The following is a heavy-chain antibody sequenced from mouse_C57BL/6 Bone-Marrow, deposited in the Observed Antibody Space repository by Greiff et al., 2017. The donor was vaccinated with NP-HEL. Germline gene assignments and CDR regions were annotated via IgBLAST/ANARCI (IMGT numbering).Heavy chain of an antibody. D-gene: IGHD1-1*01. Sequence: EVQLQQSGPVLVKPGASVKMSCKASGYTFTDYYMNWVKQSHGKSLEWIGVINPYNGGTSYNQKFKGKATLTVDKSSSTAYMELNILTSEDSAVYYCARGTTVVATPFDYWGQGTTLTVSS. J-gene: IGHJ2*01. V-gene: IGHV1-19*01. CDR1: GYTFTDYY. CDR2: INPYNGGT. CDR3: ARGTTVVATPFDY.